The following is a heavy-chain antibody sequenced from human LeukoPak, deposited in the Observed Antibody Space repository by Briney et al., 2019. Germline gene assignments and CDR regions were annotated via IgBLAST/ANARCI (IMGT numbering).Heavy chain of an antibody. CDR3: ARDPGSIAY. Sequence: ASVKVSCKASGYTFTSYDINWVRQATGQGLEWMGWMNPNSGNTGYAQKLQGRVTMTTDTSTSTAYMELRSLRSDDTAVYYCARDPGSIAYWGQGTLVTVSS. CDR1: GYTFTSYD. J-gene: IGHJ4*02. V-gene: IGHV1-8*02. D-gene: IGHD3-10*01. CDR2: MNPNSGNT.